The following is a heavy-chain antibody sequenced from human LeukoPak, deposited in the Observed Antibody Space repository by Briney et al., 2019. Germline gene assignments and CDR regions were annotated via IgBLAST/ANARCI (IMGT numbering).Heavy chain of an antibody. J-gene: IGHJ3*02. CDR3: ARGMYQWELLSDAFDI. D-gene: IGHD1-26*01. Sequence: PGGSLRLSCAASGFTFSSYWMNWVRQAPGKGLEWVANIKQDGSEKYSLDSVKGRFTISRDNAKNSLYLQMNSLRAEDTAVYYCARGMYQWELLSDAFDIWGQGTMVTVSS. CDR1: GFTFSSYW. V-gene: IGHV3-7*02. CDR2: IKQDGSEK.